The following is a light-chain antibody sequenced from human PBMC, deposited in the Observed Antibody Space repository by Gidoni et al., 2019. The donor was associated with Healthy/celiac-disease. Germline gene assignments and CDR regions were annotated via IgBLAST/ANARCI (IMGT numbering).Light chain of an antibody. CDR1: SSDVGGYNY. J-gene: IGLJ3*02. CDR3: SSYTSSSTLDV. Sequence: QSALTQPASVSGSPRQSITISCTGTSSDVGGYNYVSWYQQHPGKAPKLMIYDVSNRPSGVSNRFSGSKSGNTASLTIVGLQAEDEADYYCSSYTSSSTLDVFGGGTKLTVL. CDR2: DVS. V-gene: IGLV2-14*01.